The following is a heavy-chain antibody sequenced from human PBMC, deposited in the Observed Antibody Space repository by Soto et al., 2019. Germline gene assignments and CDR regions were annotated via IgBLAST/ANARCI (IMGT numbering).Heavy chain of an antibody. Sequence: GGSLRLSCAASGFTFSSYAMSWVRQAPGKGLEWVSAISGSGGSTYYADSVKGRFTISRDNSKNTLYLQMNSLRAEDTAVYYCAKDRGSIAVTTSLLLQRLLFDYWGQGTLVTVSS. V-gene: IGHV3-23*01. D-gene: IGHD6-6*01. J-gene: IGHJ4*02. CDR1: GFTFSSYA. CDR3: AKDRGSIAVTTSLLLQRLLFDY. CDR2: ISGSGGST.